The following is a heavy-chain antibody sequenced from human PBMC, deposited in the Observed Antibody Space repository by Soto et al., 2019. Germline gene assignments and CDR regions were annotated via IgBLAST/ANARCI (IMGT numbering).Heavy chain of an antibody. CDR1: GFTFSSYA. CDR3: ARDSSEYSSQTDY. Sequence: EVQLLESGGGLVQPGGSLRLSCAASGFTFSSYAMSWVRQAPGKGLEWVSAISGSGGSTYYADSVKGRFTISRDNSKNTLYLQMNSLRAEDTAVYYCARDSSEYSSQTDYWGQGTLVTVSS. V-gene: IGHV3-23*01. CDR2: ISGSGGST. D-gene: IGHD6-6*01. J-gene: IGHJ4*02.